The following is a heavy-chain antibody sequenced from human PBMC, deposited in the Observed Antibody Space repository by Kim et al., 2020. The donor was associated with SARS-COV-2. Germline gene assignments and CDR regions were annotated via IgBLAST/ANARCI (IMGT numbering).Heavy chain of an antibody. CDR3: SIDHYYYGMDV. CDR2: ET. J-gene: IGHJ6*02. V-gene: IGHV1-24*01. Sequence: ETIYAKKFQGRVTMTEDTSTDTAYMELSSLRSEDTAVYYCSIDHYYYGMDVWGQGTTVTVSS.